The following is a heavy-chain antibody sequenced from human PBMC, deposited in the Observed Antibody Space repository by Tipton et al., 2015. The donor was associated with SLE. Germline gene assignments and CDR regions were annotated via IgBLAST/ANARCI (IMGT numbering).Heavy chain of an antibody. Sequence: TLSLTCAVYGGSFSGYSWSWIRQPPGKGLEWIGQTNPSGSTNYNPSLKSRGTISVDTSKNQFSLRLNSVTAADTAVYYCARRGHGSGTWGQGTLVTVSS. CDR1: GGSFSGYS. J-gene: IGHJ5*02. D-gene: IGHD3-10*01. V-gene: IGHV4-34*01. CDR2: TNPSGST. CDR3: ARRGHGSGT.